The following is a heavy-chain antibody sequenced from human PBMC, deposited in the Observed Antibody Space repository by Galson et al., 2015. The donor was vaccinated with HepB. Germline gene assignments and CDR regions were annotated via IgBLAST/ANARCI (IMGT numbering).Heavy chain of an antibody. Sequence: SLRLSCAASGFTFSSYAMHWVRQAPGKGLEWVAVISYDGSNKYYADSVKGRFTISRDNSKNTLYLQMNSLRAEDTAVYYCARGTIRITMVRGVISGCMDVWGQGTTVTVSS. D-gene: IGHD3-10*01. CDR1: GFTFSSYA. CDR2: ISYDGSNK. J-gene: IGHJ6*02. V-gene: IGHV3-30*04. CDR3: ARGTIRITMVRGVISGCMDV.